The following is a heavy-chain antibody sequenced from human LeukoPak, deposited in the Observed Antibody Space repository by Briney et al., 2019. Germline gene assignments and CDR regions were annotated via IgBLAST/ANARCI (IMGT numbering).Heavy chain of an antibody. D-gene: IGHD3-9*01. CDR3: ARSPYYDILTGPPYDYYFDY. CDR1: GYTFTGYY. J-gene: IGHJ4*02. V-gene: IGHV1-2*02. CDR2: INPNSGGT. Sequence: ASVKVSCKASGYTFTGYYMHWVRQAPGQGLEWMGWINPNSGGTNYAQKFQGRVTMTRDTSISTAYMELSRLRSDDTAVYYCARSPYYDILTGPPYDYYFDYWGQGTLVTVPS.